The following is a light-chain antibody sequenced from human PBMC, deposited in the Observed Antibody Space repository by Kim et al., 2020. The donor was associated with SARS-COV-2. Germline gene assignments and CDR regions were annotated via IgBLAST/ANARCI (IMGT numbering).Light chain of an antibody. CDR1: IRRSYY. Sequence: VVLRQAVRITCQGDIRRSYYATWHQQKRGQAPILINCSKNRRSSRTPDLSAGCSAGNTAFLTITGTQADDEDDYYCNSQDSNDNVVFGGGTQLTVL. CDR3: NSQDSNDNVV. J-gene: IGLJ2*01. V-gene: IGLV3-19*01. CDR2: SKN.